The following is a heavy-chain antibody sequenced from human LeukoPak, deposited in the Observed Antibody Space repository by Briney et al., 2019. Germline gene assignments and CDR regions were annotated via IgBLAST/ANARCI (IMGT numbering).Heavy chain of an antibody. J-gene: IGHJ4*02. V-gene: IGHV1-46*01. Sequence: ASVQVSCQASGYTFTTYYVHWVRQAPGEGLEWMGVINPNGGGTAYAEKFQGRVTMTRDTSTSTVYMAMISLRSEDTAVFYCARDPSGSWQRFDYWGQGTLVTVSS. D-gene: IGHD1-26*01. CDR3: ARDPSGSWQRFDY. CDR2: INPNGGGT. CDR1: GYTFTTYY.